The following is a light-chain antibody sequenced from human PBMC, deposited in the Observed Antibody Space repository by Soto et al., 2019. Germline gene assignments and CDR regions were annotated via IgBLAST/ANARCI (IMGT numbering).Light chain of an antibody. J-gene: IGKJ5*01. CDR2: GAS. V-gene: IGKV3-15*01. CDR1: QNVANY. Sequence: EIVMTQSPATLSVSPGERATLSCRASQNVANYLDWYQQKPGQAPRLLIYGASTRATGIPARSSGSGSGTEFTLTISSLQSEDFAVYYCQQYNNWPPITFGQGTRLEIK. CDR3: QQYNNWPPIT.